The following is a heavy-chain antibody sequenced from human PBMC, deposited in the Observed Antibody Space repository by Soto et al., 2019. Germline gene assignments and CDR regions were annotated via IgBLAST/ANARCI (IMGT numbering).Heavy chain of an antibody. CDR3: ATEELCGADCYFFKH. J-gene: IGHJ4*02. D-gene: IGHD2-21*02. V-gene: IGHV3-30*03. Sequence: QVQLVESGGGVVQPGRSLRLSCAASGFTFSRYGIHWVRQAPGKGLEWVAVMSFDGSNKYYADSVKGRFTISRDNSKSTVYLQMNSLRVEDTATYHCATEELCGADCYFFKHWGQGTLVTVSS. CDR2: MSFDGSNK. CDR1: GFTFSRYG.